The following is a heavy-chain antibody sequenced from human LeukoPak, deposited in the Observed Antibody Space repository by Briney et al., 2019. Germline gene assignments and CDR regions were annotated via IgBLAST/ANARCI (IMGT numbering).Heavy chain of an antibody. CDR2: INPNSGGT. CDR3: ARDSGSSGGYFDY. D-gene: IGHD3-22*01. Sequence: GASVKVSCKASGYTFTGYYMHWVRQAPGQGLEWMGWINPNSGGTNYAQKFQGRVTMTRDTSISTAYMELSRLRSDDTAVYYCARDSGSSGGYFDYWGQGTLVAVSS. CDR1: GYTFTGYY. J-gene: IGHJ4*02. V-gene: IGHV1-2*02.